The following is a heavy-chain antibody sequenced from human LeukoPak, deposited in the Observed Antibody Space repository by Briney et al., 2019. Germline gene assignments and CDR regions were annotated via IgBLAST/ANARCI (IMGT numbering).Heavy chain of an antibody. CDR3: AGYGDYAP. J-gene: IGHJ5*02. CDR1: GFTFSNHN. V-gene: IGHV3-48*01. D-gene: IGHD4-17*01. Sequence: GESLRLSSAASGFTFSNHNMNWVRQAPGKGLEWVSYISTSSTTMYYADSVKGRFTISRDNAKNLLYLQMNSLRAEDTAVYYCAGYGDYAPWGQGTLVTVSS. CDR2: ISTSSTTM.